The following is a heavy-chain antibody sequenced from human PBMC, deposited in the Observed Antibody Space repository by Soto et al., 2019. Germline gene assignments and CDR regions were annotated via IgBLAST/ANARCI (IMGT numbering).Heavy chain of an antibody. Sequence: QVQLVQSGAVVKKPGASVKVSCKASGYTFTSYGISWVRQAPGQGLEWMGWISAYNGNTNYAQKLQGRVTMTTDTSTSPAYMELRSLRSDDTAVYYCARVPVGVYSGYDYVRAFDIWGQGTMVTVSS. D-gene: IGHD5-12*01. J-gene: IGHJ3*02. CDR3: ARVPVGVYSGYDYVRAFDI. CDR2: ISAYNGNT. V-gene: IGHV1-18*04. CDR1: GYTFTSYG.